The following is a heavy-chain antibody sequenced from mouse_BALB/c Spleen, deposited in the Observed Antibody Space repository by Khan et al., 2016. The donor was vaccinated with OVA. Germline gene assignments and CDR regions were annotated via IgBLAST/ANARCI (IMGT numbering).Heavy chain of an antibody. CDR2: IYPGNDNT. V-gene: IGHV1-77*01. CDR3: SGSGLGSFAF. CDR1: CYTITDYY. Sequence: QVQLQQSGAELARPGASVRLSFKVSCYTITDYYINWMNQRTGQGLEWIGHIYPGNDNTYYNENFTGKATLTADTSSSTAFMHLSSLTSEDSAVYFCSGSGLGSFAFRGQGTLVTVS. D-gene: IGHD3-1*01. J-gene: IGHJ3*01.